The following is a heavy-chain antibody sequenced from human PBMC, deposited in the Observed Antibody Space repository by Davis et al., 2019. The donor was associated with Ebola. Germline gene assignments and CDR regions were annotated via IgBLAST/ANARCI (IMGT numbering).Heavy chain of an antibody. CDR3: ARGLYSGAFDI. D-gene: IGHD2-15*01. CDR2: INHSGSA. J-gene: IGHJ3*02. CDR1: GGSFNGYF. Sequence: SETLSLTCAVYGGSFNGYFWSWIRQPPGKGLEWIGEINHSGSANYSPSLKSRVTISVDTSKNQFSLKLGPVTAADTAVYYCARGLYSGAFDIWGQGTMVTVSS. V-gene: IGHV4-34*01.